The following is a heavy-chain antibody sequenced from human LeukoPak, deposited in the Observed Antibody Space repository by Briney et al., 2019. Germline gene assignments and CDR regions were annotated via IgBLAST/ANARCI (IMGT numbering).Heavy chain of an antibody. CDR2: INHSGST. CDR3: ARGGRMYYYDSSGYSY. Sequence: SETLSLTCAVYGGSLSGYYWSWIRQPPGKGLEWIGEINHSGSTNYNPSLKSRVTISVDTSKNQFSLKLSSVTAADTAVYCRARGGRMYYYDSSGYSYWGQGTLVTVSS. J-gene: IGHJ4*02. D-gene: IGHD3-22*01. CDR1: GGSLSGYY. V-gene: IGHV4-34*01.